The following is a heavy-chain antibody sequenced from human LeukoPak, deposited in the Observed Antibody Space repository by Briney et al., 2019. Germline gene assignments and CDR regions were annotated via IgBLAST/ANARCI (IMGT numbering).Heavy chain of an antibody. V-gene: IGHV1-3*01. CDR2: INAGNGNT. Sequence: SCKASGYTFTSYAMHWVRQAPGQRPEWMGWINAGNGNTKYSQKFQGRVTITRDTSASTAYMELSSLRSEDTAVYYCARADWAAAGNYWGQGTLVTVSS. CDR3: ARADWAAAGNY. D-gene: IGHD6-13*01. CDR1: GYTFTSYA. J-gene: IGHJ4*02.